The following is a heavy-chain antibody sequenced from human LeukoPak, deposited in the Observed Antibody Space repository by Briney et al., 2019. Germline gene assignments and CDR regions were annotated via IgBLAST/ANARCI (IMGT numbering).Heavy chain of an antibody. V-gene: IGHV4-4*09. J-gene: IGHJ6*04. D-gene: IGHD3-16*01. CDR3: ARFTYTTRPSDV. CDR1: NGSISGYY. CDR2: IYSSGST. Sequence: SETLSLTCSVSNGSISGYYWSWIRQPPGQTLEWIGYIYSSGSTNYNPSLQSRVTMSVHTSMNQFSLRLSSVTAADTAVYYCARFTYTTRPSDVWGKGTTVTVSS.